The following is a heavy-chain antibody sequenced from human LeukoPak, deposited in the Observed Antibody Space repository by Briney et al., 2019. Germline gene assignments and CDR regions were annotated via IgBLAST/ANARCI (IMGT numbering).Heavy chain of an antibody. Sequence: PSETLSLTCTVSGGSISSSSYYWGWIRQPPGKGLEWIGSIDYSGSTYYNPSLKSRVTISVDTSKNQLSLKLNSVTAADTAVYYCARIVVVITGIDYWGQGTLVTVSS. V-gene: IGHV4-39*01. CDR3: ARIVVVITGIDY. CDR2: IDYSGST. CDR1: GGSISSSSYY. J-gene: IGHJ4*02. D-gene: IGHD3-22*01.